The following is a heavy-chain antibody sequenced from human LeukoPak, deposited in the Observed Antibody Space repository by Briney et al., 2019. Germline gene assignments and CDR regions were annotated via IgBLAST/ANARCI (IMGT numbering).Heavy chain of an antibody. CDR2: INTKTDGATT. J-gene: IGHJ4*02. CDR3: TTEFWYYFNN. V-gene: IGHV3-15*01. Sequence: GGSLRLSCAGSGFTFSGTWLNWVRQAPGQGLEWVGRINTKTDGATTAYAAPVKGRFTISRDDSKSTLYLEVNSLKTEDTGVYYCTTEFWYYFNNWGQGTLVTVSS. CDR1: GFTFSGTW. D-gene: IGHD3-3*01.